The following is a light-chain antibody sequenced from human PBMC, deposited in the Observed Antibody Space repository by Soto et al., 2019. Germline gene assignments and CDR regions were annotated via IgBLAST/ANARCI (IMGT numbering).Light chain of an antibody. Sequence: DIQMTQSPSTLSASVGDRVTITCRASQSVSNWLAWYQQKPGKAPKLLIYQSSSLQSGVPSRFSGSGSETEFNLTISSLQPDDFATYFCQQYHSYSWTFGQGTKVDSK. CDR3: QQYHSYSWT. CDR2: QSS. V-gene: IGKV1-5*03. J-gene: IGKJ1*01. CDR1: QSVSNW.